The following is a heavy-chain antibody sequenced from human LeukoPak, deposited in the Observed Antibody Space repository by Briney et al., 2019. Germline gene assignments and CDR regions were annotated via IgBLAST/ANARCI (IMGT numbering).Heavy chain of an antibody. CDR1: GFTFNSYA. J-gene: IGHJ4*02. Sequence: GGSLRLSCAASGFTFNSYAMHWVRQAPGKGLEWVALIRYDGSNKYYADSVKGRFTISRDNSKNTVYVQMNSLRAEDTAVYYCANRPYSSSWFFDYWGQGTLVTVSS. V-gene: IGHV3-30*02. D-gene: IGHD6-13*01. CDR2: IRYDGSNK. CDR3: ANRPYSSSWFFDY.